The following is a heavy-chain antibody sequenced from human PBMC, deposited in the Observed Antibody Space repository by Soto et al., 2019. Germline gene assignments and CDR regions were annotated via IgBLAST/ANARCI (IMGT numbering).Heavy chain of an antibody. CDR3: ALLLKQDFDY. CDR2: INAGNGNT. V-gene: IGHV1-3*01. Sequence: ASVKVSCKASGYTFTSYAMHWVRQAPGQRLEWMGWINAGNGNTKYSQKLQGRVTMTTDTSTSTAYMELRSLRSDDTAVYYCALLLKQDFDYWGQGTLVTVSS. D-gene: IGHD1-26*01. CDR1: GYTFTSYA. J-gene: IGHJ4*02.